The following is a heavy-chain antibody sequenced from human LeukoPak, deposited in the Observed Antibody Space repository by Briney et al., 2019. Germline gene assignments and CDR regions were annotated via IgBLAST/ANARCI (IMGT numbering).Heavy chain of an antibody. D-gene: IGHD3-3*02. CDR3: ARGGIFVVVPPGDYGMDV. Sequence: SDTLSLPCTVSSDSLSSGDYYCTRIRQHPAKGLEWIGDIYYSGSTYYNPSLKSRVTISIDTSKNQFALELRSVTAADTAVYYCARGGIFVVVPPGDYGMDVWGQGTTVTVSS. CDR1: SDSLSSGDYY. V-gene: IGHV4-31*03. CDR2: IYYSGST. J-gene: IGHJ6*02.